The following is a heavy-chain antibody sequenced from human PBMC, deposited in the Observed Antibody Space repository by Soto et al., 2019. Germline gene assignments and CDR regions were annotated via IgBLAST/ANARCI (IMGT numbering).Heavy chain of an antibody. CDR1: GYTFTSYD. CDR2: MNPNSVNT. J-gene: IGHJ4*02. V-gene: IGHV1-8*01. CDR3: AREISGSYRFDY. D-gene: IGHD1-26*01. Sequence: QVQLVKSGAEVKKPGASVKVSCKASGYTFTSYDINWVRQATGQGLEWMGWMNPNSVNTGYAQKFQGRVTMTRNTSISTAYMELSSLSSEDTAVYYCAREISGSYRFDYWGQGPLVTVSS.